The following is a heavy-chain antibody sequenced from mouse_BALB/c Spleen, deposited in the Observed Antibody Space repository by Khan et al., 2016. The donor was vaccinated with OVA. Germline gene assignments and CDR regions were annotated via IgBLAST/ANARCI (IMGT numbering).Heavy chain of an antibody. D-gene: IGHD1-1*01. CDR3: ASFLYGSSSDYYAMAY. V-gene: IGHV5-6*01. CDR1: GFTFSNYG. J-gene: IGHJ4*01. Sequence: EVELVESGGDLVKPGGSLKLSCAASGFTFSNYGMSWGRQTPDKRLEWGASISTSGSYTYYPDSVKGRFTITRDNAKNTLYLQMSSLKSEDTALYYCASFLYGSSSDYYAMAYWGQGTSVTVSS. CDR2: ISTSGSYT.